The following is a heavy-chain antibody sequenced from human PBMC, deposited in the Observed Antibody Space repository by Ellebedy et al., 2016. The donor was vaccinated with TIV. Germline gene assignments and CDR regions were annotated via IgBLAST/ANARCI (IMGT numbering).Heavy chain of an antibody. D-gene: IGHD2-8*01. Sequence: GESLKISCAASGFTFDAYSMNWVRQAPGKGLEWVSSISYNRASIFYADSLKGCFTLSRDNAKNSLYLQMNSLRAEDTAVYFCARDVGHCGDGVCNLWGQGTLVTVSS. J-gene: IGHJ4*02. CDR3: ARDVGHCGDGVCNL. CDR2: ISYNRASI. CDR1: GFTFDAYS. V-gene: IGHV3-21*01.